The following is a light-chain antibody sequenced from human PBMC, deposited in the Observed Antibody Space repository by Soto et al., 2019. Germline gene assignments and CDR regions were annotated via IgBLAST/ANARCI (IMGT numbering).Light chain of an antibody. CDR1: SSNIGNNY. Sequence: QSVLTQPPSVSAAPGQKVTISFSGSSSNIGNNYVSWYQQLPGTAPKLLIYDNNKRPSGIPDRFSGSKSGTSATLGITGLQTGDDADYYCGTWDSTMSAVVFGGGTMVTVL. CDR3: GTWDSTMSAVV. J-gene: IGLJ2*01. V-gene: IGLV1-51*01. CDR2: DNN.